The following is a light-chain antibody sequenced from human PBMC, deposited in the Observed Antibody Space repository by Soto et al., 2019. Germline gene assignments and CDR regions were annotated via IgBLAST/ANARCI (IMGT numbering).Light chain of an antibody. CDR2: EVS. J-gene: IGLJ1*01. V-gene: IGLV2-14*01. Sequence: QSVLTQPASVSGSPGQSITISCTGTSSDVGGYNYVSWYQQHPGKAPKLMIYEVSNRPSGVSNRFSGSKSGNTASLTISGLQAGDEADYYCSSHRSGNTYVFGTGTKVTVL. CDR1: SSDVGGYNY. CDR3: SSHRSGNTYV.